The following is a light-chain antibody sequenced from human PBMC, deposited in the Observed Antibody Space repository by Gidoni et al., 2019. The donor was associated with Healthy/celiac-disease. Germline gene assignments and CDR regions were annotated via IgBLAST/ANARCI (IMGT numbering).Light chain of an antibody. J-gene: IGKJ4*01. Sequence: DIVMTQSPDSLAVSLGERATINCKSSQSVLYSSNNKNYLAWYQQKPGQPPKLLIYWASTRESGVPDRFSGSGSGTDFTLTISSLQAEDGAVYYCQQYYSTPLNFGGETKVEIK. CDR1: QSVLYSSNNKNY. CDR2: WAS. CDR3: QQYYSTPLN. V-gene: IGKV4-1*01.